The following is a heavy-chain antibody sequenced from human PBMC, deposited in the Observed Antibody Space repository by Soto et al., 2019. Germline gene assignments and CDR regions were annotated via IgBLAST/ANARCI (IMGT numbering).Heavy chain of an antibody. CDR2: IIPIFGTA. Sequence: SVKVSCKASGGTFSSYAISWVRQAPGQGLEWMGGIIPIFGTANYAQKFQGRVTITADESTSTAYMELSSLRSEDTAVYYCATWGAFYYDILTGTYWGQGTLVTVSS. CDR1: GGTFSSYA. CDR3: ATWGAFYYDILTGTY. V-gene: IGHV1-69*13. D-gene: IGHD3-9*01. J-gene: IGHJ4*02.